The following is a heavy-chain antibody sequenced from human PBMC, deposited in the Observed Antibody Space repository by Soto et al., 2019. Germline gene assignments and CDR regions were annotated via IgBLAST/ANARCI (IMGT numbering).Heavy chain of an antibody. CDR2: ISGGGGST. V-gene: IGHV3-23*01. CDR1: GFTFSSYA. D-gene: IGHD6-19*01. CDR3: AKALSVAGFDS. J-gene: IGHJ4*02. Sequence: EVQVLESGGGLAQPGGSLRLSCAASGFTFSSYAMSWVRQAPGKGLEWVSSISGGGGSTYYADSVKGRFTISRDNSKNKLYVQMEGLRAEDTAVYYCAKALSVAGFDSWGQGTLVTVSS.